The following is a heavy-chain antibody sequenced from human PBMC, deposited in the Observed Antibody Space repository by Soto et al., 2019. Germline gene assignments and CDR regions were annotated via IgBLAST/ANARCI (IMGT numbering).Heavy chain of an antibody. CDR1: GFTFSSYG. CDR3: AKYDRRSSRSYYFDY. D-gene: IGHD6-13*01. V-gene: IGHV3-30*18. J-gene: IGHJ4*02. CDR2: ISYDGSNK. Sequence: GGSLRLSCAASGFTFSSYGMHWVRQAPGKGLEWVAVISYDGSNKYYADSVKGRFTISRDNSKNTLYLQMNSLRAEDTAVYYCAKYDRRSSRSYYFDYWGQGTLVTVSS.